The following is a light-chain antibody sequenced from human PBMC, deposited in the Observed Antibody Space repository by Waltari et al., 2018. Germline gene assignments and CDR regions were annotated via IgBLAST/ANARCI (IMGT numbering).Light chain of an antibody. CDR1: QSIDSS. CDR2: DAS. J-gene: IGKJ2*01. V-gene: IGKV3-11*01. Sequence: EIVLTQSPATLSLSPGERATVSCRASQSIDSSLGWYKHKPGQPPRLLIYDASIRATGIPARFSGSGSGTDFTLTITSLEPEDFAVYYCQQRSTWPPSVTFGQGTKLEI. CDR3: QQRSTWPPSVT.